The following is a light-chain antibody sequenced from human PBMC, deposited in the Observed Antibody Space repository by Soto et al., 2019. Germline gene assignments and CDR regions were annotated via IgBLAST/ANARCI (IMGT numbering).Light chain of an antibody. CDR1: QGIRID. Sequence: AIQMTQSPSSLSAAVGDRVTITWRASQGIRIDLGWYQQKPGKAPKLLIYAASTLQTGVPSRFSGSGSGTDFTLTISSLQPEDFATYYCLQDYNFPWTFGQGTKVDTK. CDR3: LQDYNFPWT. J-gene: IGKJ1*01. V-gene: IGKV1-6*01. CDR2: AAS.